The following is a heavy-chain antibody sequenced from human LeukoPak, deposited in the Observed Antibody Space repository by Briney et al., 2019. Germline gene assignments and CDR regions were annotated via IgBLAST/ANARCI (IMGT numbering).Heavy chain of an antibody. CDR2: INQDGREK. CDR1: GFTFSTYW. D-gene: IGHD6-13*01. CDR3: ARMSGSPPRHHQDMDV. J-gene: IGHJ6*03. V-gene: IGHV3-7*03. Sequence: PGGSLRLSCAASGFTFSTYWINWVRQAPGKGLEWVANINQDGREKYYVDSVKGRFTISRDNARNTLYLQMNSLRAEDTAVYYCARMSGSPPRHHQDMDVWGKGTTVTVSS.